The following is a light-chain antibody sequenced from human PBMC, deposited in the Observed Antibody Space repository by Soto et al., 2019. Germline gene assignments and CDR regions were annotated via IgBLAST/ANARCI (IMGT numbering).Light chain of an antibody. CDR1: QSVLYSSNNKNY. CDR3: QQYYSIPWT. J-gene: IGKJ1*01. V-gene: IGKV4-1*01. CDR2: WAS. Sequence: DIVMTQSPDSLAVSLGERATINCKSSQSVLYSSNNKNYLTWYQQKPGQPPKLLIYWASTRESVVPDRSSGSGSGTDFTLTISSLQAEDVAVYYCQQYYSIPWTFGQGTKLEIK.